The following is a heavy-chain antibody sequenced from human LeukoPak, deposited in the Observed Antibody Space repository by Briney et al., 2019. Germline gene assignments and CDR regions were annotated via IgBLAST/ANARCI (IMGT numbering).Heavy chain of an antibody. Sequence: SSDTLSLTCTVSGGSINSYYWTWIRQPPGKGLEWIGYIYPSGTTNCNPSLKSRVTISIDTSKNQFSLKLSTVTAADTAVYYCAGVISATGYFDYWGQGTLVTVSS. CDR3: AGVISATGYFDY. D-gene: IGHD2-15*01. V-gene: IGHV4-59*07. CDR1: GGSINSYY. CDR2: IYPSGTT. J-gene: IGHJ4*02.